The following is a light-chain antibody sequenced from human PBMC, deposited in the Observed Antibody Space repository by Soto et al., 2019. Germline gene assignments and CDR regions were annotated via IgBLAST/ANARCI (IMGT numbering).Light chain of an antibody. Sequence: QAVVTQPPSVSGAPGQRVTISCTGSSSNIGAGYDVHWYQQLPGTAPKLLIYGNSNRPSGVPDRFSGSKSGTSASLAITGLGAEDEADYYCQSYDSSLSGWVFGGGTKVTVL. J-gene: IGLJ3*02. CDR2: GNS. CDR3: QSYDSSLSGWV. V-gene: IGLV1-40*01. CDR1: SSNIGAGYD.